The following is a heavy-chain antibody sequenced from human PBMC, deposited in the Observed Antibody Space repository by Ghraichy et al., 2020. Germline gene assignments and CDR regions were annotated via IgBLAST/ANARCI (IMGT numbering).Heavy chain of an antibody. CDR1: GGSFSGYY. J-gene: IGHJ5*02. V-gene: IGHV4-34*01. CDR3: ARGQSITIFGVVRGVGNWFDP. D-gene: IGHD3-3*01. CDR2: INHSGST. Sequence: SETLSLTCAVYGGSFSGYYWSWIRQPPGKGLEWIGEINHSGSTNYNPSLKSRVTISVDTSKNQFSLKLSSVTAADTAVYYCARGQSITIFGVVRGVGNWFDPWGQGTLVTVSS.